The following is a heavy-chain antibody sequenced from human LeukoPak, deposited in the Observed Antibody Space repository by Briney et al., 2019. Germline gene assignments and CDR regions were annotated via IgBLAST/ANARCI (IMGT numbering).Heavy chain of an antibody. CDR2: ISAYNGNT. CDR3: ARGYSSGWYQRDWFDP. CDR1: GYTFTSYG. D-gene: IGHD6-19*01. J-gene: IGHJ5*02. Sequence: GASVKVSCKASGYTFTSYGISWVRQAPGQGLEWMGWISAYNGNTNYAQKLQGRVTMTTDTSTSTAYMELRSLGSDDTAVYYCARGYSSGWYQRDWFDPWGQGTLVTVSS. V-gene: IGHV1-18*01.